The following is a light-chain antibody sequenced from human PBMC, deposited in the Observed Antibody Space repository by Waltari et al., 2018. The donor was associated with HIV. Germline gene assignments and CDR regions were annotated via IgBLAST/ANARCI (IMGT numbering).Light chain of an antibody. CDR3: QQYNSFPYT. V-gene: IGKV1-5*03. Sequence: DIRMTQSPSTLPASAGDRVTITCRASQRISTWLAWYQQKPGKAPKLLIYRASSLESGVPLRFSGSGSGTEFTLSISSLQPDDFATYYCQQYNSFPYTFGQGTKVEIK. CDR1: QRISTW. J-gene: IGKJ2*01. CDR2: RAS.